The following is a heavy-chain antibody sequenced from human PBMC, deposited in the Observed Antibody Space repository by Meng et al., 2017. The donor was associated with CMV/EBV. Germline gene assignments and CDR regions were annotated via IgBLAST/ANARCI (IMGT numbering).Heavy chain of an antibody. CDR3: AKDNAHGGSYFDI. J-gene: IGHJ4*02. V-gene: IGHV3-23*01. Sequence: GGSLKISCAASGFTFSTYAMSWVRQAPGKGLEWVSAISGSATSTYYADSVTGRFTISRDNSKRTLFLQMNSLRAEDTAIYYCAKDNAHGGSYFDIWGQGILVTVSS. CDR1: GFTFSTYA. D-gene: IGHD2-15*01. CDR2: ISGSATST.